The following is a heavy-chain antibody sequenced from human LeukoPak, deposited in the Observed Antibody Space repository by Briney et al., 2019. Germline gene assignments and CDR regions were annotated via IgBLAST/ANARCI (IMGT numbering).Heavy chain of an antibody. J-gene: IGHJ6*03. Sequence: PGGSLRLSCAASGFTFSSYSMNWVRQAPGKGLEWVSYISSSSSTMYYADSVKGRFTISRDNAKNSLYLQMNSLRAEDTAVYYCARFAAGGSYYYYMDVWGKGTTVTVSS. CDR2: ISSSSSTM. CDR3: ARFAAGGSYYYYMDV. CDR1: GFTFSSYS. D-gene: IGHD6-25*01. V-gene: IGHV3-48*04.